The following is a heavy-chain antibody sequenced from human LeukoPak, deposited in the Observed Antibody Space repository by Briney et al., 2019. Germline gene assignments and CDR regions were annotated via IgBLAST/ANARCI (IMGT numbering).Heavy chain of an antibody. D-gene: IGHD6-13*01. CDR1: GGSFSGYY. CDR2: INHSGST. Sequence: SETLSLTCAVYGGSFSGYYWSWIRQPPGKGLEWIGEINHSGSTNYNPSLKSRVTISVDTSKNQFSLKLSSVTAADTAVYYCARGRGAAAGNTSPQGYFDYWGQGTLVTVSS. J-gene: IGHJ4*02. CDR3: ARGRGAAAGNTSPQGYFDY. V-gene: IGHV4-34*01.